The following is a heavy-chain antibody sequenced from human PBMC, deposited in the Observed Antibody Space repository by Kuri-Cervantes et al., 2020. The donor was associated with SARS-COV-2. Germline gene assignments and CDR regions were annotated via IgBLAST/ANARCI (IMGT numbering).Heavy chain of an antibody. CDR3: AKDRLTVAGWGLPDPLYYFDY. V-gene: IGHV3-64D*06. CDR1: GFTFNAYS. CDR2: ISSNGETT. J-gene: IGHJ4*02. D-gene: IGHD6-19*01. Sequence: GGSLRLSCSASGFTFNAYSMHWVRQAPGKGLEYVSAISSNGETTYYADSVKGRFIISRDNSKNTLFLQMSGLRAEDTAVYYCAKDRLTVAGWGLPDPLYYFDYWGQGALVTVSS.